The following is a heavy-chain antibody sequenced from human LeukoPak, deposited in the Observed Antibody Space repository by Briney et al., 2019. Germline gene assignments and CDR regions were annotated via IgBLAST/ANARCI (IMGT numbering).Heavy chain of an antibody. J-gene: IGHJ4*02. V-gene: IGHV3-30-3*01. D-gene: IGHD2-15*01. CDR3: AKHVYCGGGSCYHFDH. Sequence: GGSLRLSCAASGFTFSSYAMHWVRQAPGKGLEWVAVISYDGSNKYYADSVKGRFTISRDNSKNTLYLQMNSLRAEDTAVYYCAKHVYCGGGSCYHFDHWGQGTLVTVSS. CDR1: GFTFSSYA. CDR2: ISYDGSNK.